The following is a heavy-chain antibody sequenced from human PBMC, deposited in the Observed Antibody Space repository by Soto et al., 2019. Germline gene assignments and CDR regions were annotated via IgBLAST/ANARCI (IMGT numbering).Heavy chain of an antibody. J-gene: IGHJ4*02. CDR3: ARSLSSSWCDY. CDR1: GFTFSSYA. V-gene: IGHV3-30-3*01. D-gene: IGHD6-13*01. CDR2: ISYDGSNK. Sequence: GGSLRLSCAASGFTFSSYAMHWVRQAPGKGLEWVAVISYDGSNKYYADSVKGRFTISRDNSKNTLYLQMNSLRAEDTAVYYCARSLSSSWCDYWGQGTLVTVSS.